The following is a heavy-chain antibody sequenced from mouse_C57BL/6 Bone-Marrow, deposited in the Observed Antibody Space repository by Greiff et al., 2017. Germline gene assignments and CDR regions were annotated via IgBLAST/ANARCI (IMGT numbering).Heavy chain of an antibody. D-gene: IGHD3-2*02. V-gene: IGHV10-1*01. CDR2: IRSKSNNYAT. J-gene: IGHJ3*01. Sequence: EVKLVESGGGLVQPKGSLKLSCAASGFSFNTYAMNWVRQAPGKGLEWVARIRSKSNNYATYYADSVKDRFTISRDDSESMLYLQMNNLKTEDTAMCYCVRGRQLRLRRAYWGQGTLVTVSA. CDR1: GFSFNTYA. CDR3: VRGRQLRLRRAY.